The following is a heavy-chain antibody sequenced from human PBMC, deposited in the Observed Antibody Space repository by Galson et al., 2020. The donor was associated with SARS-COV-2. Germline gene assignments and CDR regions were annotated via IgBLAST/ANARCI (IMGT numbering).Heavy chain of an antibody. CDR2: IWYDGSNK. CDR3: VRSRVGEPFDS. J-gene: IGHJ4*02. CDR1: GFTFSSYG. V-gene: IGHV3-33*01. D-gene: IGHD3-16*01. Sequence: GESLKISCAASGFTFSSYGMHWVRQAQGKGLEWVAVIWYDGSNKYYADSVKGRFTISRDNSKNTLYLHLNSLRAVDTAVYYCVRSRVGEPFDSWGQGILVTVSS.